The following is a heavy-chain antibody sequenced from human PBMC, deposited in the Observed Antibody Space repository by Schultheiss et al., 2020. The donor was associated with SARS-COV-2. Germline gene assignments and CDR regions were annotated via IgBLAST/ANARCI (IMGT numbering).Heavy chain of an antibody. J-gene: IGHJ4*02. Sequence: GGSLRLSCAASGFTFSSYAMSWVRQAPGKGLEWVSAISGSGGSTYYADSVKGRFTISRDNSKNTLYLQMNSLRAEDTAVYYCARVIRPVAAAGTGYFDYWGQGTLVTVSS. D-gene: IGHD6-13*01. CDR1: GFTFSSYA. CDR3: ARVIRPVAAAGTGYFDY. V-gene: IGHV3-23*01. CDR2: ISGSGGST.